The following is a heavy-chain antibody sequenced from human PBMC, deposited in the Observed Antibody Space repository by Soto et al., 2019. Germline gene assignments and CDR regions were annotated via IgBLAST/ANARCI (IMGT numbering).Heavy chain of an antibody. CDR1: GFTFSSYS. V-gene: IGHV3-48*02. CDR3: ARDKAAGYCTSASCYSPLDY. D-gene: IGHD2-2*02. CDR2: ISSGSDTI. J-gene: IGHJ4*02. Sequence: GGSLRLSCAASGFTFSSYSMNWVRQAPGKGLERVSYISSGSDTIHYADSVKGRFTSSRDNAKSSLYLQMNSLSDDDTAVYYCARDKAAGYCTSASCYSPLDYWGQGTLVTISS.